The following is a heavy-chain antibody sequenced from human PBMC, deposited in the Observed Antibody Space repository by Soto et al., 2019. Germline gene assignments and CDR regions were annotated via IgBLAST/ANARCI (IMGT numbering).Heavy chain of an antibody. J-gene: IGHJ3*02. D-gene: IGHD3-3*01. V-gene: IGHV1-8*01. CDR3: ARGHYYDFWSPDDAFDI. Sequence: QVQLVQSGAEVKKPGASVKVSCKASGYTFTSYDINWVRQATGQGLEWMGWMNPNSGNTGYAQKFQGRVTVTRNTSISTAYMELSSLRSEDTAVYYCARGHYYDFWSPDDAFDIWGQGTMVTVSS. CDR2: MNPNSGNT. CDR1: GYTFTSYD.